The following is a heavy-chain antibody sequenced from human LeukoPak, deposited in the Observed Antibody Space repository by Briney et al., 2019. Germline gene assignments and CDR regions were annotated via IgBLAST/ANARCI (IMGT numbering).Heavy chain of an antibody. D-gene: IGHD1/OR15-1a*01. J-gene: IGHJ4*02. V-gene: IGHV3-21*05. CDR3: ARVSGGRTEYFDS. CDR1: GFTFSSYS. Sequence: GGSLRLSCAASGFTFSSYSMNWVRQAPGMGLEWVSYITGNSRFRYYADSVKGRITISRDNAKNSLYLQMSSLRAEDTAVYFCARVSGGRTEYFDSWGQGTLVTVSS. CDR2: ITGNSRFR.